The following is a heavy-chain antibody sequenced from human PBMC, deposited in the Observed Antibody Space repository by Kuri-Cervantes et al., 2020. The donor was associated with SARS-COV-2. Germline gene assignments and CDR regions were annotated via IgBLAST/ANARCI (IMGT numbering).Heavy chain of an antibody. CDR1: GYTFTNYD. CDR2: MNPNSGNT. V-gene: IGHV1-8*01. J-gene: IGHJ5*02. D-gene: IGHD3-9*01. CDR3: AILPRYDILTWSA. Sequence: ASVKVSCKASGYTFTNYDINWVRQASGQGLEWRGWMNPNSGNTGYAQKFQVRVTMTMNTAISTAYMELSSLRSEDTALYCRAILPRYDILTWSAWGQGTLVTVSS.